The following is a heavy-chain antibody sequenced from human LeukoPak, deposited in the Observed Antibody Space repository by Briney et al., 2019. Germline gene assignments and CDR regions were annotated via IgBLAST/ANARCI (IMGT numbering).Heavy chain of an antibody. CDR3: ATRGGSWYSDY. V-gene: IGHV1-69*05. D-gene: IGHD2-15*01. CDR1: GGTFSSYA. J-gene: IGHJ4*02. CDR2: IIPIFGTA. Sequence: EASVKVSCKASGGTFSSYAISWVRQAPGQGLEWMGGIIPIFGTANYAQKFQGRVTMTRDMSTSTVYMELSSLRSEDTAVYYCATRGGSWYSDYWGQGTLVTVSS.